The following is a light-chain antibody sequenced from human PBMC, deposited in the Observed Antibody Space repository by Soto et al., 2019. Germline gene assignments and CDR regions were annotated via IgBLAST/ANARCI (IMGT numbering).Light chain of an antibody. Sequence: DIQLTQSPSSAAASVGDRITITCRASQGVSTSLAWYQQEPGKAPKLLISSVSNLQSGVPSRFRGSGSGTDFTLTISSLQPEDSAIYYCQQAKNFPWTFGQGTKVDIK. CDR3: QQAKNFPWT. CDR1: QGVSTS. V-gene: IGKV1-12*01. CDR2: SVS. J-gene: IGKJ1*01.